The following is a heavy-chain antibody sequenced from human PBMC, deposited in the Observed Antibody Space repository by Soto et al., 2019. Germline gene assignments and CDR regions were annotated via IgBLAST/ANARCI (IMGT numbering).Heavy chain of an antibody. CDR3: AREGALGGGSGSYYKEGTFDY. J-gene: IGHJ4*02. Sequence: GGSLRLSCAASGFTFSSYAMHWVRQAPGKGLEWVAVISYDGSNKYYADSVKGRFTISRDNSKNTLYLQMNSLRAEDTAVYYCAREGALGGGSGSYYKEGTFDYWGQGTLVTVSS. V-gene: IGHV3-30-3*01. CDR2: ISYDGSNK. D-gene: IGHD3-10*01. CDR1: GFTFSSYA.